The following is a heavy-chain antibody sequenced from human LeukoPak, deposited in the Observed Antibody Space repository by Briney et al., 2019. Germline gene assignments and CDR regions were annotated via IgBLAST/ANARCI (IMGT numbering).Heavy chain of an antibody. Sequence: GGSLRLSCAASGFAFSSYSMNWVRQAPGKGLEWVANIKQDGSEKDYVDSVKGRFTISRDNSKNTLFLQMNSLRGEDTAMYYCARVQGGGFRTADSWGQGTLVTVSS. CDR3: ARVQGGGFRTADS. V-gene: IGHV3-7*01. D-gene: IGHD1-14*01. CDR1: GFAFSSYS. J-gene: IGHJ4*02. CDR2: IKQDGSEK.